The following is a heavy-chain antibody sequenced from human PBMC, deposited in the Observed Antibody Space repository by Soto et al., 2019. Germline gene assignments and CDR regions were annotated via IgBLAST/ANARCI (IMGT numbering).Heavy chain of an antibody. CDR1: GGSIRNGGYR. Sequence: TSETQSLTCTVSGGSIRNGGYRRSRNHQHPGKGLEWIGYIYYSGSTYYNPSLKSRVTISLDTSKNQFSLKLTSVTAADTAVYYCARVTQKYSAYGVFDSWGQGILVTVSS. CDR3: ARVTQKYSAYGVFDS. CDR2: IYYSGST. J-gene: IGHJ4*02. D-gene: IGHD5-12*01. V-gene: IGHV4-61*08.